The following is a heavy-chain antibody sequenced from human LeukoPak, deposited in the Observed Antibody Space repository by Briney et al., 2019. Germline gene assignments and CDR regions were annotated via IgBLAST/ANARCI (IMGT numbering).Heavy chain of an antibody. CDR3: TKGHWFGELPFDD. CDR1: GFTFSSYA. V-gene: IGHV3-23*01. D-gene: IGHD3-10*01. Sequence: GGSLRLSCAASGFTFSSYAMSWVRHAPRKGLEWVAVISGSGYSTYYADSVKGRFTISRDNSKNTLYLQMNSLRAEDTAIYYCTKGHWFGELPFDDWGQGTLVTVSS. J-gene: IGHJ4*02. CDR2: ISGSGYST.